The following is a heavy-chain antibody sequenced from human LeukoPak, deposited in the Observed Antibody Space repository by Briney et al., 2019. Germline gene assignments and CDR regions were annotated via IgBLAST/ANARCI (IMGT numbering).Heavy chain of an antibody. J-gene: IGHJ4*02. CDR2: IYYSGST. D-gene: IGHD3-9*01. V-gene: IGHV4-59*01. CDR3: ARSDYDISTGYWTDGGRYYFDY. CDR1: GGSISSYY. Sequence: SETLSLTCTVSGGSISSYYWSWIRQPPGKGLEWIGYIYYSGSTNYNPSLKSRVTISVDTSKNQFSLKLSSVTAADTAVYYCARSDYDISTGYWTDGGRYYFDYWGQGTLVTVSS.